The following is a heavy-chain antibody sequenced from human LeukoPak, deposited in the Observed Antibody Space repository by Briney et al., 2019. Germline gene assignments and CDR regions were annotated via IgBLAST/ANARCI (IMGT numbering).Heavy chain of an antibody. CDR3: AKVLGYDSSGNYWYGMDV. J-gene: IGHJ6*02. Sequence: GGSLRLSCAASGFTFSSYGMHWVRQAPGKGLEWVAVIWYDGSNKCYADSVKGRFTISRDNSKNTLYLQMNSLRADDTAVYYCAKVLGYDSSGNYWYGMDVWGQGTTVTVSS. D-gene: IGHD3-22*01. V-gene: IGHV3-33*06. CDR2: IWYDGSNK. CDR1: GFTFSSYG.